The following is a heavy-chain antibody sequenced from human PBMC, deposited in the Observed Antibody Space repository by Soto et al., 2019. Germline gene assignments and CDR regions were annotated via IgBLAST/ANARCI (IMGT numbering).Heavy chain of an antibody. V-gene: IGHV3-23*01. D-gene: IGHD3-22*01. CDR3: AKDGSPTIVVVMIPFDY. CDR2: ISGSGGST. CDR1: GFTFRSCA. J-gene: IGHJ4*02. Sequence: RGSLRLSFAASGFTFRSCAMSCVRRAPGKGLEWVSAISGSGGSTYYADSVKGRFTISRDNSKNTLYLQTNSLRAEDTAVYYCAKDGSPTIVVVMIPFDYWGQGTLVTVSS.